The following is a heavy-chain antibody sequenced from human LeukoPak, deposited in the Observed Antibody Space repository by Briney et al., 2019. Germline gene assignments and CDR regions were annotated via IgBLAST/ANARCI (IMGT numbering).Heavy chain of an antibody. CDR3: ARANDYVWGSYRHPDY. CDR1: GFTFSSYS. CDR2: ISSSSSTI. J-gene: IGHJ4*02. V-gene: IGHV3-48*01. D-gene: IGHD3-16*02. Sequence: GSLRLSCAASGFTFSSYSMNWVRQAPGKGLEWVSYISSSSSTIYYADSVKGRFTISRDNAKNSLYLQMNSLRAEDTAVYYCARANDYVWGSYRHPDYWGQGTLVTVSS.